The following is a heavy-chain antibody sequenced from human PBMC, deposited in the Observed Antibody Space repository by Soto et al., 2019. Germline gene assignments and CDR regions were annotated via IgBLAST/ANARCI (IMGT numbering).Heavy chain of an antibody. CDR2: ISHGGSP. Sequence: SETLSLTCAVSGGSVSSGVFSWNWIRQPPGQGLEWIGYISHGGSPHYTPSLRSRVSISVDRSTNVISLNLTSMTPADTAVYFCARGHYYYAMDVWGQGTTVTVSS. CDR1: GGSVSSGVFS. V-gene: IGHV4-30-2*01. J-gene: IGHJ6*02. CDR3: ARGHYYYAMDV.